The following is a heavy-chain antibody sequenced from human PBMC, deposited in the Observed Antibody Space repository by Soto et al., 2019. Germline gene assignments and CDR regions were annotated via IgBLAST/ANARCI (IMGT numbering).Heavy chain of an antibody. D-gene: IGHD5-18*01. CDR1: GGSISSSNW. CDR3: ARGIQLWPITYYFDY. J-gene: IGHJ4*02. Sequence: SSETLSLTCAVSGGSISSSNWWSWVRQPPGKGLEWIGEIYHSGSTNYNPSLKSRVTISVDTSKNQFSLKLSSVTAADTAVYYCARGIQLWPITYYFDYWGQGTLVTVSS. V-gene: IGHV4-4*02. CDR2: IYHSGST.